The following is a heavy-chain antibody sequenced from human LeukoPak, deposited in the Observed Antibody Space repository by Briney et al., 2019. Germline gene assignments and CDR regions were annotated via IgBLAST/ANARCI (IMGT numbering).Heavy chain of an antibody. CDR1: GGSIGSGSYY. Sequence: SETLSLTCTVSGGSIGSGSYYWGWIRQPAGKGLEWIGHIYSSGSTSYNPSLQSRVTISVDTSKHQFSLEVTSVTAADTAVYYCARAGGSVGWYGAIDYWGQGTLVTVSS. CDR3: ARAGGSVGWYGAIDY. J-gene: IGHJ4*02. D-gene: IGHD6-19*01. CDR2: IYSSGST. V-gene: IGHV4-61*09.